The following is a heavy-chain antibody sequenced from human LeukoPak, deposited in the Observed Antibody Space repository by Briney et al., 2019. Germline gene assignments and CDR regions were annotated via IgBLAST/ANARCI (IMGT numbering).Heavy chain of an antibody. Sequence: GGSLRLSCAASGFTFSSYEMNWVRQAPGKGLEWVAYISSSGSTIYYADSAKGRFTISRDNAKNSLYLQMNSLRAEDTAVYYCARDSVWYDSSNGMDVWGQGTTVTVSS. J-gene: IGHJ6*02. V-gene: IGHV3-48*03. CDR2: ISSSGSTI. CDR3: ARDSVWYDSSNGMDV. CDR1: GFTFSSYE. D-gene: IGHD3-22*01.